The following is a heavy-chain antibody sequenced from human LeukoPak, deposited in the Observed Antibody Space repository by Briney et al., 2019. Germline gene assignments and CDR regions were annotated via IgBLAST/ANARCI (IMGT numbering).Heavy chain of an antibody. D-gene: IGHD3-10*01. V-gene: IGHV1-2*02. J-gene: IGHJ4*02. CDR3: ARVATRFGIAAY. CDR2: INPNSGGT. CDR1: GYTVTGYY. Sequence: ASVKVSCKASGYTVTGYYVHWVRQAPGQGLEWMGWINPNSGGTNYAQKFQGRVTMTRDTSISTAYMELSRLISDDTAVYYCARVATRFGIAAYWGQGTLVTVSS.